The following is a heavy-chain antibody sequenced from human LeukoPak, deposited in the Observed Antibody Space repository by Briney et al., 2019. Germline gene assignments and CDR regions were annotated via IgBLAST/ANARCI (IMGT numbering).Heavy chain of an antibody. V-gene: IGHV3-21*01. J-gene: IGHJ4*02. CDR3: ARAKDPGYSSSWSFDY. D-gene: IGHD6-13*01. CDR1: GFTFGSYS. CDR2: ISSSSSYI. Sequence: GGSLRLSCAASGFTFGSYSMNWVRQAPGKGLEWVSSISSSSSYIYYADSVKGRFTISRDNAKNSLYLQMNSLRAEDTAVYYCARAKDPGYSSSWSFDYWGQGTLVTVSS.